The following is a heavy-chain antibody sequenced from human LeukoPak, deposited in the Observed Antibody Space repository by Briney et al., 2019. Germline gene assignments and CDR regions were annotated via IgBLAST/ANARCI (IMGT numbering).Heavy chain of an antibody. D-gene: IGHD6-13*01. CDR3: AKDGYSSSWYVRGLYYYYYYMDV. CDR1: GFAFSSYA. V-gene: IGHV3-23*01. J-gene: IGHJ6*03. Sequence: GGSLRLSCAAPGFAFSSYAMSWVRQAPGKGLEWVSAISGSGGSTYYADSVKGRFTISRDNSKNTLYLQMNSLRAEDTAVYYCAKDGYSSSWYVRGLYYYYYYMDVWGKGTTVTVSS. CDR2: ISGSGGST.